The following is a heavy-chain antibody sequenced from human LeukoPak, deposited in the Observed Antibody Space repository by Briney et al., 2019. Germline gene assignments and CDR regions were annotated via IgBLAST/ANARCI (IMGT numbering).Heavy chain of an antibody. Sequence: SETLSLTCTVSGASITSSGYYWGWIRQPPGKGLEWIGTIYHSGSTYYNPSLKSRVTISVDTSKNQFSLRLSSVTAADTAVYYCARGPGVKRRSSSSTNNWFDPWGQGTLVTVSS. D-gene: IGHD6-13*01. V-gene: IGHV4-39*07. J-gene: IGHJ5*02. CDR3: ARGPGVKRRSSSSTNNWFDP. CDR1: GASITSSGYY. CDR2: IYHSGST.